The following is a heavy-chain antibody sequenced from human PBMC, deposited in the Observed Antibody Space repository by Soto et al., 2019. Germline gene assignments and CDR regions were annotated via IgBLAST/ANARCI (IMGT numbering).Heavy chain of an antibody. Sequence: ASVKVSCKASGYTFTSYFITWVRQAPGQGLEWMGWISAYNGNTNYAQMLQGRVTMTTDTSTATAYMEPRSLRSDDTAVYYCARQNYYSGMDVWGQGTTVTVSS. CDR3: ARQNYYSGMDV. CDR1: GYTFTSYF. J-gene: IGHJ6*02. CDR2: ISAYNGNT. V-gene: IGHV1-18*01.